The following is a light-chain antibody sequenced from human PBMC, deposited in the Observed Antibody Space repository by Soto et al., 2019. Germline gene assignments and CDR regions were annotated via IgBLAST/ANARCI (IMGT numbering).Light chain of an antibody. Sequence: EIVMTQSPATLSVSPGERATLSCRASQSVSSNLAWYQQKPGQAPRLLSYGAYTRATGIPARFSGSGSGTEFTLTISSLQSEDFAVYYCQQYNNFPLTGRGGTKVEIK. CDR2: GAY. V-gene: IGKV3-15*01. CDR3: QQYNNFPLT. CDR1: QSVSSN. J-gene: IGKJ4*02.